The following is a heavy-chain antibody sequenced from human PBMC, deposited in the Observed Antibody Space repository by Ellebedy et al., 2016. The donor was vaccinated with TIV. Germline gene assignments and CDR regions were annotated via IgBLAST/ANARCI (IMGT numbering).Heavy chain of an antibody. CDR1: GYTFTSYG. D-gene: IGHD5-18*01. CDR2: ISSYKGNT. V-gene: IGHV1-18*01. CDR3: ARFLIQHPVEGMDV. Sequence: AASVKVSCKASGYTFTSYGINWVRQAPGQGLEWVEWISSYKGNTHYAPKFQGRVTMTTDTSTNTVYLELRSLRSDDTAVYYCARFLIQHPVEGMDVWGPGTTVTVTS. J-gene: IGHJ6*02.